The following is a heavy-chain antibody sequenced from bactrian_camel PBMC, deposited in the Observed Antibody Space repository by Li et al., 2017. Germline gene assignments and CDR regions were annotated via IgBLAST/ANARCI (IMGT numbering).Heavy chain of an antibody. CDR2: IDPDGST. CDR3: AASGPGRFRYPWTSSITYYY. Sequence: VQLVESGGRSVQAGGSLRLSCTASGITYSSYLMGWFRQPPGKEREGVAAIDPDGSTSYADSVKGRFSISKDNVKNTVYLQMNSLKSDGTGRYYCAASGPGRFRYPWTSSITYYYWGQGTQ. J-gene: IGHJ4*01. D-gene: IGHD3*01. V-gene: IGHV3S67*01. CDR1: GITYSSYL.